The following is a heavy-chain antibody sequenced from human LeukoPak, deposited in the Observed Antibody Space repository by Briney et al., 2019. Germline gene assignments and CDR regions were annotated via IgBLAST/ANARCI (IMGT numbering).Heavy chain of an antibody. J-gene: IGHJ3*02. Sequence: PGGSLRLSCAASGFTFSSYEMNWVRQAPGKGLEWVSYISSSGNIVYYADSVKGRFTISKDTAKNSLYLQMNSLRAEDTAVYYCARVGVSGSSPLDAFDIWGQGTMVTVSS. CDR2: ISSSGNIV. D-gene: IGHD1-26*01. V-gene: IGHV3-48*03. CDR1: GFTFSSYE. CDR3: ARVGVSGSSPLDAFDI.